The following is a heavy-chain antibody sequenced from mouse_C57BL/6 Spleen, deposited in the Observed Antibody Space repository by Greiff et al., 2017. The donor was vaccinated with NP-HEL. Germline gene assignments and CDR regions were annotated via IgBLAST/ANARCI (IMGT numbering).Heavy chain of an antibody. V-gene: IGHV7-1*01. J-gene: IGHJ3*01. Sequence: EVMLVESGGGLVQSGRSLRLSCAPSGFTFSDFYMEWVRQAPGKGLEWIAASRNKATDYTTEYSASVKGRFIVSRDTSQSILYLQMNALRAEDTAIYYCARDASTGTGFAYWGQGTLVTVSA. CDR1: GFTFSDFY. CDR2: SRNKATDYTT. D-gene: IGHD4-1*02. CDR3: ARDASTGTGFAY.